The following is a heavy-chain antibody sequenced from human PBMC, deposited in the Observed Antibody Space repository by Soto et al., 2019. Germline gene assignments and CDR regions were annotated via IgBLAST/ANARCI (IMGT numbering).Heavy chain of an antibody. CDR2: IFSNDEK. CDR1: GFSLSNVRMG. J-gene: IGHJ4*02. Sequence: QVTLKESGPVLVKPTETLTLTCTVSGFSLSNVRMGVSWIRQPPGKAREWLAHIFSNDEKSYSTSLKNRLTISKDTSRGQVVLTMTDMDPVDTATYYCARTSIVSFLFDYWGQGTVVTVSS. D-gene: IGHD2-15*01. CDR3: ARTSIVSFLFDY. V-gene: IGHV2-26*01.